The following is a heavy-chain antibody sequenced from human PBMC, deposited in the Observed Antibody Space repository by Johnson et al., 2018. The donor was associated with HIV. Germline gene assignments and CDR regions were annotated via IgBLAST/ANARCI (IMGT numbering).Heavy chain of an antibody. CDR1: GITVSSNY. D-gene: IGHD6-6*01. CDR2: IFTVGDV. Sequence: VQLVESGGGLAQPGGSLRLSCAASGITVSSNYMSWVRQAPGKGLEWVSVIFTVGDVYYADSVKGRFTISRDNAKNSLYLQMNSLRAEDTAVYYCARDRIRSSHAFDIWGQGTMVTVSS. J-gene: IGHJ3*02. CDR3: ARDRIRSSHAFDI. V-gene: IGHV3-66*01.